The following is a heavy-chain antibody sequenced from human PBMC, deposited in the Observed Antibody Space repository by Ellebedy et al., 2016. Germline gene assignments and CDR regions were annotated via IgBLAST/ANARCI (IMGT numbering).Heavy chain of an antibody. CDR1: GGSFSGYY. D-gene: IGHD2-2*01. Sequence: SETLSLXXAVYGGSFSGYYWSWIRQPPGKGLEWIGEINHSGSTNYNPSLKSRVTISVDTSKNQFSLKLSSVTAADTAVYYCARTNPAALKGWFNPWGQGTLVTVSS. J-gene: IGHJ5*02. V-gene: IGHV4-34*01. CDR2: INHSGST. CDR3: ARTNPAALKGWFNP.